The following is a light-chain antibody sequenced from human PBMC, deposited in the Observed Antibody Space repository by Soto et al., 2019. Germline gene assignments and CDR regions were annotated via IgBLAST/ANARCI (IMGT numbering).Light chain of an antibody. J-gene: IGKJ2*01. CDR3: QQFDTSPYT. V-gene: IGKV3-20*01. CDR1: QSVTNY. Sequence: VLTQSPGTLSLSPGERATLSCRASQSVTNYLVWYQQKAGQAPRLLIYPASSRAPGIPDRFSGSGSGTDFTLTINSLGPKDSAEYYCQQFDTSPYTFGQGTKLEIK. CDR2: PAS.